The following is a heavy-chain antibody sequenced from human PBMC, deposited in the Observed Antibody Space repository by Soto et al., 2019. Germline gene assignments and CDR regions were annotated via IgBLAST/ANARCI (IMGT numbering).Heavy chain of an antibody. CDR1: GFTFSSYE. CDR2: ISSSGSTI. D-gene: IGHD5-12*01. Sequence: GGSLRLSCGASGFTFSSYEMNWVRQAPGKGLEWVSYISSSGSTIYYADSVKGRFTISRDNAKNSLYLQMNRLRAEDTAVYYCARDSGYDTLDYWGQGTPVTVYS. CDR3: ARDSGYDTLDY. J-gene: IGHJ4*02. V-gene: IGHV3-48*03.